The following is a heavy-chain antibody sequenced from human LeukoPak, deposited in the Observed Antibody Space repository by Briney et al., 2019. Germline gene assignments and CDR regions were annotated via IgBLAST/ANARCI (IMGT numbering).Heavy chain of an antibody. CDR3: ARDRVLSPKQNYYYYYGMDV. D-gene: IGHD3-16*02. Sequence: GGSLRLSCAASGFTFSSYGMHWVRQAPGKGLEWVAVIWYDGSNKYYADSVKGRFTISRDNSKNTLYLQMNSLRAEDTAVYSCARDRVLSPKQNYYYYYGMDVWGQGTTVTVSS. CDR2: IWYDGSNK. J-gene: IGHJ6*02. V-gene: IGHV3-33*01. CDR1: GFTFSSYG.